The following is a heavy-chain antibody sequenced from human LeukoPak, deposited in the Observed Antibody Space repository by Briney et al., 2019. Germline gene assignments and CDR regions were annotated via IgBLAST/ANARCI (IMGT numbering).Heavy chain of an antibody. J-gene: IGHJ5*02. CDR3: ARPGSSNANWFDP. Sequence: GESLKISCKGPGYSFTSNWIGWVRQMPGKGLEWVGIIFPGDSDTRYSPSFQGQVTISVDRSISTAYLQWSSLKASDSAIYYCARPGSSNANWFDPWGQGTLVTVSS. V-gene: IGHV5-51*01. D-gene: IGHD6-13*01. CDR1: GYSFTSNW. CDR2: IFPGDSDT.